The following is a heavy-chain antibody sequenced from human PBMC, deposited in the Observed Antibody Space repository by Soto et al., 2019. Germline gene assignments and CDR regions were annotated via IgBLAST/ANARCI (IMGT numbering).Heavy chain of an antibody. D-gene: IGHD6-19*01. CDR2: INHSGVT. CDR3: ARFSGSYYYAMDV. J-gene: IGHJ6*02. V-gene: IGHV4-34*01. Sequence: QVQLQQWGAGLLKPSGTLSLTCAVYGGSFSGYYWSWIRQPPGKGLEWIGEINHSGVTNYKPSLKRRGTISVDTSKNQFSLQLKSVPAADTALYYCARFSGSYYYAMDVWGQGSTVTVSS. CDR1: GGSFSGYY.